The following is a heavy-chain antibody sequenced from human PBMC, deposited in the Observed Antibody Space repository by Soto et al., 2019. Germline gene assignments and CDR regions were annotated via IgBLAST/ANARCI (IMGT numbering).Heavy chain of an antibody. CDR1: GGTFSTYT. Sequence: QVQLVQSGAEVKKPGSSVKVSCKASGGTFSTYTINWVRQAPGQGLEWMGRIIPFHGVTNYAQKFQARVTINADKSTSTAYMELSGLTFEDTAMYYCTRDWEITVSTWSFGGFWGRGTLVSVSS. D-gene: IGHD3-10*01. J-gene: IGHJ1*01. CDR2: IIPFHGVT. V-gene: IGHV1-69*08. CDR3: TRDWEITVSTWSFGGF.